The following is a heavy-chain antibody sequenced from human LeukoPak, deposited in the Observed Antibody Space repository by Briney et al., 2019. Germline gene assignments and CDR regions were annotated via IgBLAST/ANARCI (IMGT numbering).Heavy chain of an antibody. Sequence: ASVKVSCKASGYTFTSYDINWVRQATGQGLEWMGWMNANSGNTGYAQKFQGRGTMTRHTSISTAYMELTSLRSADTAVYSCAREGFDWFDPWGKGPLVTVSS. CDR3: AREGFDWFDP. J-gene: IGHJ5*02. CDR2: MNANSGNT. D-gene: IGHD3-10*01. CDR1: GYTFTSYD. V-gene: IGHV1-8*01.